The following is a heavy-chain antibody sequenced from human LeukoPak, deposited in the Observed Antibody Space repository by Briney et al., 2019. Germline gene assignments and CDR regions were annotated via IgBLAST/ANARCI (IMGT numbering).Heavy chain of an antibody. D-gene: IGHD6-13*01. CDR3: AREVIAAAGPNFDY. V-gene: IGHV3-33*01. Sequence: GGSLRLSCAASGFTFSSYGMHWVRQAPGKGLEWVAVIWYDGSNKYYADSVKGRFTISRDNSKNTLYLQMNSLRAEDTAVYYCAREVIAAAGPNFDYWGQGTLVTVSS. CDR1: GFTFSSYG. CDR2: IWYDGSNK. J-gene: IGHJ4*02.